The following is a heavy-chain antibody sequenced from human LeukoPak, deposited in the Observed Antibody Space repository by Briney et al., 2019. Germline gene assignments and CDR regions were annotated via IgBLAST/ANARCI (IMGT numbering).Heavy chain of an antibody. CDR2: ISSSYI. CDR1: GFTFSSYS. CDR3: AREGGYSYGSLGY. D-gene: IGHD5-18*01. J-gene: IGHJ4*02. Sequence: PGGSLRLSCAASGFTFSSYSMNWVRQAPGKGLEWVSSISSSYIYYADSVKGRFTISRDNAKNSLYLQMNSLRAEDTAVYYCAREGGYSYGSLGYWGQGTLVTVSS. V-gene: IGHV3-21*01.